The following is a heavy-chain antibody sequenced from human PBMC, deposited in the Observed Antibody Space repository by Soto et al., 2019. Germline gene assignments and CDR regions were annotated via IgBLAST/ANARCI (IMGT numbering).Heavy chain of an antibody. CDR1: GFKISSYS. CDR3: ARGSPFHEH. J-gene: IGHJ1*01. Sequence: VRLVESGGGLVQPGGSLRLSCAGSGFKISSYSINWVRQAPGQGLKWVAFISSGSTTYYGDSVKGRFAISRDKANNSVSLQMNSLRVEDTGVYYCARGSPFHEHWGQGALVTVSS. CDR2: ISSGSTT. V-gene: IGHV3-48*01.